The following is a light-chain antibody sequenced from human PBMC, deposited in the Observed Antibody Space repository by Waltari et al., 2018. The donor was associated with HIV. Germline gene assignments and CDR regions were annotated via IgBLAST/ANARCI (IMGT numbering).Light chain of an antibody. V-gene: IGKV1-12*01. CDR3: QQAHSFPLT. J-gene: IGKJ4*01. CDR1: QSVGTW. Sequence: DIQMTQSPSSVSASLGDRVTITCRASQSVGTWLAWYQQKPGQAPNLLIYGSSNLQSGVPSRFSGSGSGTDFTLTISRLQPADFATYYCQQAHSFPLTFGGGTKVEAK. CDR2: GSS.